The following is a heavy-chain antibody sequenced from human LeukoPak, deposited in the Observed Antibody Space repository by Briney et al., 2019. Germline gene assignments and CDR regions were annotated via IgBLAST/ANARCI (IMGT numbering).Heavy chain of an antibody. CDR1: GFTVSSNY. CDR3: ARGKETSMAQGY. V-gene: IGHV3-53*01. J-gene: IGHJ4*02. CDR2: IYSGGSI. D-gene: IGHD5-18*01. Sequence: GGSLRLSCAVSGFTVSSNYMTWVRQAPGKGLEWVSVIYSGGSIYYADSVKGRFTISRDVSKNTVDLQLNSLRAEATAVYYCARGKETSMAQGYWGQGTLVTVSS.